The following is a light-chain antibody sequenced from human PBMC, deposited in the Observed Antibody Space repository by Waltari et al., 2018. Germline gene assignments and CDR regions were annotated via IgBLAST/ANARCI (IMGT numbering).Light chain of an antibody. CDR1: QDISNY. CDR2: DAS. J-gene: IGKJ3*01. CDR3: QQYDNLPIFT. Sequence: DIQMTQSPSSLSASVGDRVTITCQASQDISNYLNWYHQKPGKAPKLLIYDASNLETGVPSRFSGSGSGTDFTFTISSLQPEDIATYYCQQYDNLPIFTFGPGTKVDIK. V-gene: IGKV1-33*01.